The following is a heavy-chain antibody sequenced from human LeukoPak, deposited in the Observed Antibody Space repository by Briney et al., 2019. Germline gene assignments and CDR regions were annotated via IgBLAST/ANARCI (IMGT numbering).Heavy chain of an antibody. CDR2: ISAYNGNT. Sequence: GASVKVSCKASGYTFTSYGISWVRQAPGQGLEWMGWISAYNGNTNYAQKLQGRVTMTTGTSTSTAYMELRSLRSDDTAVYYCARQRNYYDSSGYYYPWFDPWGQGTLVTVPS. V-gene: IGHV1-18*01. J-gene: IGHJ5*02. CDR1: GYTFTSYG. CDR3: ARQRNYYDSSGYYYPWFDP. D-gene: IGHD3-22*01.